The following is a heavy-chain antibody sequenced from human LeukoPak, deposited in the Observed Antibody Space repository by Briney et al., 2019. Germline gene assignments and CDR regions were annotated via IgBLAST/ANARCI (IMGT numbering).Heavy chain of an antibody. D-gene: IGHD2-15*01. CDR2: IYISGST. CDR3: ARALNPLPGTYFFDY. Sequence: SETLSLTCSVSGASINSHYWTWIRQPAGKGLVWIGRIYISGSTNYSPSLKSRVTMSVDTSKNQFSLNLISVTAADTAVYYCARALNPLPGTYFFDYWGQGTLVTVSS. CDR1: GASINSHY. J-gene: IGHJ4*02. V-gene: IGHV4-4*07.